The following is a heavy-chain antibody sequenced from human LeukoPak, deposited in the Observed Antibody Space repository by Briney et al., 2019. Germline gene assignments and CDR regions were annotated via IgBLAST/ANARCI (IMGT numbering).Heavy chain of an antibody. Sequence: PSETLSLTCTVSGGSISSSSYYWGWIRQPSGKGLEWIGSIYYSGSTYFNPSLKSRVTISVDTSKSQFSLKLTSVTAADTAVYYCARHGDYRDSSVYYPFDYWGQGTLATVSS. CDR3: ARHGDYRDSSVYYPFDY. CDR1: GGSISSSSYY. D-gene: IGHD3-22*01. CDR2: IYYSGST. J-gene: IGHJ4*02. V-gene: IGHV4-39*01.